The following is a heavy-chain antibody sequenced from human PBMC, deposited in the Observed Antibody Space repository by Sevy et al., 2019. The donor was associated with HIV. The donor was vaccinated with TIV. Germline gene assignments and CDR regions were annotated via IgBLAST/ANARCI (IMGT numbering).Heavy chain of an antibody. CDR1: GFTFSSYA. D-gene: IGHD6-13*01. J-gene: IGHJ6*02. CDR3: ARDQFGRVAAAGTGMDV. V-gene: IGHV3-30*04. CDR2: ISYDGSNK. Sequence: GRSLRLSCAASGFTFSSYAMHWVRQAPGKGLEWVAVISYDGSNKYYADSVKGRFTISRDNSKNTLYLQMNSLRAEDTAVYDCARDQFGRVAAAGTGMDVWGQGTTVTVSS.